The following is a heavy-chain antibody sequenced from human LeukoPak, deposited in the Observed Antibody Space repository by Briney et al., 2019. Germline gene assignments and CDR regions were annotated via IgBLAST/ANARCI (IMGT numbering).Heavy chain of an antibody. D-gene: IGHD4-23*01. CDR3: ASTFGGNSDTY. CDR1: GFTFSNYW. V-gene: IGHV3-7*01. CDR2: IKQDGSEK. J-gene: IGHJ4*02. Sequence: GGSLRLSCAASGFTFSNYWVSWVRQAPGKGLEWVTNIKQDGSEKYYVDSVKGRFTISRDNAKNSLYLQMNSLRAEDTAVYYCASTFGGNSDTYWGQGTLVTVSS.